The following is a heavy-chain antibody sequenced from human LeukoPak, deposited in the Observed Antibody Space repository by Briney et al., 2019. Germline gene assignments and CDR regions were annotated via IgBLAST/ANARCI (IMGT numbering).Heavy chain of an antibody. CDR2: IYYSGTT. V-gene: IGHV4-39*07. Sequence: SETLSLTCTVSGGSISSSSYYWGWIRQPPGTGLEWIGSIYYSGTTHYNPPLESRVTISVDTSKNQFSLKLASVTAADTAIYYCAKGAGGFSYYNWFDPWGQGTLVTVSS. CDR1: GGSISSSSYY. CDR3: AKGAGGFSYYNWFDP. J-gene: IGHJ5*02. D-gene: IGHD5-18*01.